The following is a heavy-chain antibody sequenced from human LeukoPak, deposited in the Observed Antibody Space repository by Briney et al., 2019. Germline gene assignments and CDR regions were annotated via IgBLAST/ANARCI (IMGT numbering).Heavy chain of an antibody. V-gene: IGHV4-34*01. J-gene: IGHJ4*02. D-gene: IGHD4-17*01. Sequence: SETLSLTCAVYGGSFSDYYWSWIRQPPGKGLEWTGEINHSGSTNYNPSLKSRVTISVDTSKNQFSLKLSSVTAADTAVYYCARGRGMTAVTPSSAFGYWGQGTLVTVSS. CDR3: ARGRGMTAVTPSSAFGY. CDR2: INHSGST. CDR1: GGSFSDYY.